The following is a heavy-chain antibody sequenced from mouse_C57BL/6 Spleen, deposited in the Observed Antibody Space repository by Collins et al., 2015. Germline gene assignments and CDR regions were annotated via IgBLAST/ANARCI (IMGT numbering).Heavy chain of an antibody. CDR2: IWAGGST. CDR3: ARDYYGSREFPFAY. V-gene: IGHV2-9*02. Sequence: LGVIWAGGSTNYNSALMSRLSISKDNSKSQVFLKMNSLQTDDTAMYYCARDYYGSREFPFAYWGQGTLVTVSA. D-gene: IGHD1-1*01. J-gene: IGHJ3*01.